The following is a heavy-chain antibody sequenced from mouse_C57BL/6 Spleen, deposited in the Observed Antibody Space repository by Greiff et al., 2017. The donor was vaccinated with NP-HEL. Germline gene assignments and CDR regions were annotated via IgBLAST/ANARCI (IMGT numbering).Heavy chain of an antibody. CDR2: IYPGDGDT. D-gene: IGHD1-1*01. Sequence: VQLQQSGAELVKPGASVKISCKASGYAFSSYWMNWVKQRPGKGLEWIGQIYPGDGDTNYNGKFKGKATLTADKSSSTAYMQLSSLTSEDSAVYFCARSGDYGSSCAYWGQGTLVTVSA. CDR3: ARSGDYGSSCAY. V-gene: IGHV1-80*01. CDR1: GYAFSSYW. J-gene: IGHJ3*01.